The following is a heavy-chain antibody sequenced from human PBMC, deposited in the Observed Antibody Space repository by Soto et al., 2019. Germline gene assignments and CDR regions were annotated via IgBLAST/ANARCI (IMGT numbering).Heavy chain of an antibody. CDR3: ARSQGSSTSLEIYYYYYYGMDV. CDR2: IIPISGTA. D-gene: IGHD2-2*01. V-gene: IGHV1-69*01. CDR1: GGTFSSYA. J-gene: IGHJ6*02. Sequence: QVQLVQSGAEVKKPGSSVKVSCKASGGTFSSYAISWVRQAPGQGLEWMGGIIPISGTANYAQTFQGRVTITADESTSTAYRELSRLRSEETAVYYCARSQGSSTSLEIYYYYYYGMDVWGQGTRVTVSS.